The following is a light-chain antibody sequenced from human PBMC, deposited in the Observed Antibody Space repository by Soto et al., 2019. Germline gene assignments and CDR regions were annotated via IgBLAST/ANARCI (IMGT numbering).Light chain of an antibody. J-gene: IGLJ3*02. CDR3: SSYAGSNNVV. Sequence: QSALTQPPSASGSPGQSVTISCTGTSSDVGGYNYVSWYQQHPDKAPKLMIYGVSKRPSGVPDRFSGSKSGNTASLTVSGLQAEDEADYYSSSYAGSNNVVFGGGTKLTVL. V-gene: IGLV2-8*01. CDR2: GVS. CDR1: SSDVGGYNY.